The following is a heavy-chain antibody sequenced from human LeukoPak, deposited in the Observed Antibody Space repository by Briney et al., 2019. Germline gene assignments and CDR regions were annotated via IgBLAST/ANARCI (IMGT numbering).Heavy chain of an antibody. Sequence: PGGSLRLSCAASGFTFSGSGMYWVRQASGKGVEWVGHIRSKANNYATVYAASVKGRFTISRDDSKNTAYLQMNSLKIEDTAVYYCRAYRSRESPNDPFDIWGQGTMVAVSS. CDR1: GFTFSGSG. V-gene: IGHV3-73*01. CDR3: RAYRSRESPNDPFDI. D-gene: IGHD6-13*01. CDR2: IRSKANNYAT. J-gene: IGHJ3*02.